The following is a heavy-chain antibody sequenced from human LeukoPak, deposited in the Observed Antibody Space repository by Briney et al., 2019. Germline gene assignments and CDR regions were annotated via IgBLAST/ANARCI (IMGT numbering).Heavy chain of an antibody. J-gene: IGHJ4*02. Sequence: SETLSLTCAVYGGSFSGYYWSWIRQPPGKGLEWIGEINHSGSTNYNPSLKSRVTISVDTSKNQFSLKLSSMTAADTAVYYCARGRGSCGCDYWGQGTLVTVSS. CDR1: GGSFSGYY. CDR3: ARGRGSCGCDY. CDR2: INHSGST. V-gene: IGHV4-34*01. D-gene: IGHD5-18*01.